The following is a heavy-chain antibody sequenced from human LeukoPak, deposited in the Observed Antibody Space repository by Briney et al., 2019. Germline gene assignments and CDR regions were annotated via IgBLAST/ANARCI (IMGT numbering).Heavy chain of an antibody. CDR2: ISYDGSNK. CDR3: ARDMADLGAVDY. CDR1: GFTFSSYA. J-gene: IGHJ4*02. Sequence: GGSLRLSCAASGFTFSSYAMHWVRQAPGKGLGWVAVISYDGSNKYYADSVKGRFTISRDNSKNTLYLQMNSLRAEDTAVYYCARDMADLGAVDYWRQGTLVTVSS. D-gene: IGHD3-3*01. V-gene: IGHV3-30*01.